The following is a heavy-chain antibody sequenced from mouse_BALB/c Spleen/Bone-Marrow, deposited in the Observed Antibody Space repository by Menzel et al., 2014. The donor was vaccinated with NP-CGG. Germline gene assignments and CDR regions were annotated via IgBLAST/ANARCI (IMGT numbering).Heavy chain of an antibody. CDR3: ARHAYYDQTEVSFVY. D-gene: IGHD2-4*01. CDR1: GFTFSKYG. Sequence: EVHPVESWGGLVKSGGSLKLSCAASGFTFSKYGMSWVSQTPGKRLGGVATISGGGSYTFYSDSVKGRFTISRDNAKNNLYLQLSSLRSEDTALYYCARHAYYDQTEVSFVYWGQGTLVTVSA. CDR2: ISGGGSYT. J-gene: IGHJ3*01. V-gene: IGHV5-9-2*01.